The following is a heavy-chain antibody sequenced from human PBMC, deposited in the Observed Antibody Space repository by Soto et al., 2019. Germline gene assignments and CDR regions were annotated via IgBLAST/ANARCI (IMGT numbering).Heavy chain of an antibody. Sequence: ASVKVSCKASGYTFSDYYIHWVRQAPGQGLEWMGWINPNSGGTNSAEQFQDRVTMTRDTSISTAHMELRRLRSDDTAVYYCARERYCTTTCCSAFDPWGKGTPVTVSS. V-gene: IGHV1-2*02. CDR1: GYTFSDYY. D-gene: IGHD2-2*01. J-gene: IGHJ5*02. CDR3: ARERYCTTTCCSAFDP. CDR2: INPNSGGT.